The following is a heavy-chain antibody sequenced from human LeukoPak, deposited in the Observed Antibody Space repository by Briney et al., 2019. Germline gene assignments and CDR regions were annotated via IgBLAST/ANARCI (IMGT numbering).Heavy chain of an antibody. CDR1: GGSFSDYY. D-gene: IGHD1-26*01. CDR2: INHSGST. CDR3: ASRRGSYYGRYHYYYMDV. V-gene: IGHV4-34*01. Sequence: SETLSLNCTVYGGSFSDYYWSWIRQPPGKGLEWIGEINHSGSTKYNPFLKSRVTISADTTNNQFSRNLTSVTAADTAVYYCASRRGSYYGRYHYYYMDVWGKGTTVTISS. J-gene: IGHJ6*03.